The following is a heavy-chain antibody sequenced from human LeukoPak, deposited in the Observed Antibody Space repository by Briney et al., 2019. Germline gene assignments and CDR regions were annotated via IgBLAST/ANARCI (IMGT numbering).Heavy chain of an antibody. J-gene: IGHJ2*01. V-gene: IGHV4-61*02. Sequence: SETLSLTCTVSGGSISSGSYYWSWIRQPAGKGPEWIGRIYTSGSTNYNPSLKSRVTISVDTSKNQFSLKLSSVTAADTAVYYCARTHGYNWYFDLWGRGTLVTVSS. CDR2: IYTSGST. CDR3: ARTHGYNWYFDL. D-gene: IGHD5-18*01. CDR1: GGSISSGSYY.